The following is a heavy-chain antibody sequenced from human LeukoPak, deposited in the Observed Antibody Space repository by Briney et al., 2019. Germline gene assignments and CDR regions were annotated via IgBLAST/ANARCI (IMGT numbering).Heavy chain of an antibody. CDR3: AKEGRVRGVIRTLDY. D-gene: IGHD3-10*01. CDR1: GFSFSSYA. CDR2: ISKSGDNT. V-gene: IGHV3-23*01. Sequence: GGSLRLSCAASGFSFSSYAMTWVRQAPGGGLEWVSGISKSGDNTYYTDSVRGRFTISRDNSRNTLHLQMNSLRAEDTAVYYCAKEGRVRGVIRTLDYWGQGTLVSVSS. J-gene: IGHJ4*02.